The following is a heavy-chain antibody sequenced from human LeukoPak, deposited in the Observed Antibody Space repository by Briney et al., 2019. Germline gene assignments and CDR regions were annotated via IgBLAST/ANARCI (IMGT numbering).Heavy chain of an antibody. CDR2: ISSNGGST. V-gene: IGHV3-64D*06. Sequence: PGGSLRLSCSASGFTFSRYAMHWVRQAPGKGLEYVSAISSNGGSTYYADSVKGRFTISRDNSRNTLHLQMSSLRVEDTAVYYCVKDSSSGSHFDYWGQGTLVTVSS. CDR3: VKDSSSGSHFDY. CDR1: GFTFSRYA. J-gene: IGHJ4*02. D-gene: IGHD3-10*01.